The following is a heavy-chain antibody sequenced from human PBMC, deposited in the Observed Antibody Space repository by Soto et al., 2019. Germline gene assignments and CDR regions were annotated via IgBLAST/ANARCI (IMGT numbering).Heavy chain of an antibody. CDR3: ARDPGIVGATEYYSYGMDV. J-gene: IGHJ6*02. D-gene: IGHD1-26*01. CDR2: INPNSGGT. CDR1: GYTFTGYY. Sequence: EASVKVSCKASGYTFTGYYMHWVRQAPGQGLEWMGWINPNSGGTNYAQKFQGRVTMTRDTSISTAYMELSRLRSDDTAVYYCARDPGIVGATEYYSYGMDVWGQGTTVTVSS. V-gene: IGHV1-2*02.